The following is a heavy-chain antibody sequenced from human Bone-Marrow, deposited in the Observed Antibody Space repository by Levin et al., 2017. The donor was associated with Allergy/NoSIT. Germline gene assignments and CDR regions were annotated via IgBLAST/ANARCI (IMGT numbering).Heavy chain of an antibody. CDR1: GINFSDYY. J-gene: IGHJ5*02. CDR3: APRDWFDP. D-gene: IGHD3-10*01. Sequence: LSLTCAASGINFSDYYMSWIRQAPGKGLEWVSLISSSGITKYYADSVKGRFTISRDNTEKSIYLQMDSLRAEDTAVYYCAPRDWFDPWGQGTLVTVSS. V-gene: IGHV3-11*01. CDR2: ISSSGITK.